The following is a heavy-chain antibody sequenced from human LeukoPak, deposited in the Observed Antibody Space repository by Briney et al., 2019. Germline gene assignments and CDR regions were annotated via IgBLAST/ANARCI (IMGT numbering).Heavy chain of an antibody. D-gene: IGHD3-22*01. CDR2: IYSGGST. J-gene: IGHJ4*02. V-gene: IGHV3-53*01. Sequence: GGSLRLSCAACGFTVSSNSLSWVRQAPGKGLEWVSVIYSGGSTYYADSVKGRFTISRDNSKNTLYLQMNSLRVEDTAVYYCARGPPQMIVPIYWGQGTLVTVSP. CDR3: ARGPPQMIVPIY. CDR1: GFTVSSNS.